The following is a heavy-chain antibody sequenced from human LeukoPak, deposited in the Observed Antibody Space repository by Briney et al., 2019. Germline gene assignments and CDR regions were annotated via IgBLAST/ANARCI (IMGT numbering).Heavy chain of an antibody. D-gene: IGHD3-22*01. CDR1: GGSISNYY. CDR2: IYYSGST. Sequence: SETLSLTCTVSGGSISNYYSIWIRQPPGKGLELIGYIYYSGSTNYNPSLKSRVTISVDTSKNQFSLKLSSVTAADTAVYYCAGTYYYDSSGYYHYSLWGQGTLVTVSS. CDR3: AGTYYYDSSGYYHYSL. J-gene: IGHJ4*02. V-gene: IGHV4-59*01.